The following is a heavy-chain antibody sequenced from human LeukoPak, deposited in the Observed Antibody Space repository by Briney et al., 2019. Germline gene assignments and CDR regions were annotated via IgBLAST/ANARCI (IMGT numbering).Heavy chain of an antibody. Sequence: GGSLRLSCAASGFTFSSYWMHWVRQAPGKGLLWVSRSNRDGSSTAYADSVKGRFTISRDNAKNTLYLQMNSLRAEDAALYYCARAGYCSGGNCYSSYYDYWGQGTGVTVSS. V-gene: IGHV3-74*01. D-gene: IGHD2-15*01. J-gene: IGHJ4*02. CDR2: SNRDGSST. CDR1: GFTFSSYW. CDR3: ARAGYCSGGNCYSSYYDY.